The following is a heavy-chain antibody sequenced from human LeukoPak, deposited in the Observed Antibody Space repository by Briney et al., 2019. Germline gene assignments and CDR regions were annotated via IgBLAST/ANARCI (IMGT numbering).Heavy chain of an antibody. CDR1: GYTFGKYA. Sequence: ASVNVSCKTSGYTFGKYAIHWVRQAPGQRFEWMGWIDGGNGDTRFSQKFQDRVSFTRDTFATTVYMEVTSLRSEDTAVYYCARDQSRDIRVDFDYWGQGTLVTVSS. D-gene: IGHD2-15*01. V-gene: IGHV1-3*01. CDR2: IDGGNGDT. CDR3: ARDQSRDIRVDFDY. J-gene: IGHJ4*02.